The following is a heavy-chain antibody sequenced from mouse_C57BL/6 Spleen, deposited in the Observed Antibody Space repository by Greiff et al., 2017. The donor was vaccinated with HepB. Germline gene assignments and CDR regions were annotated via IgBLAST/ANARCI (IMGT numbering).Heavy chain of an antibody. Sequence: EVQGVESGGDLVKPGGSLKLSCAASGFTFSSYGMSWVRQTPDKRLEWVATISSGGSYTYYPDSVKGRFTISRDNAKNTLYLQMSSLKSEDTAMYYGARPDYDGGFAYWGQRTLVTVSA. V-gene: IGHV5-6*01. CDR3: ARPDYDGGFAY. D-gene: IGHD2-4*01. J-gene: IGHJ3*01. CDR2: ISSGGSYT. CDR1: GFTFSSYG.